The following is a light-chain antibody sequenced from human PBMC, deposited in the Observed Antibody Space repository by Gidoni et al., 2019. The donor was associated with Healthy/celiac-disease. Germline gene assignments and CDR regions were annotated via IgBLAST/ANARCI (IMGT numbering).Light chain of an antibody. V-gene: IGKV3-20*01. J-gene: IGKJ2*01. CDR2: GAS. Sequence: ENVLTTSPATLSLSPGERATLSCRARQSVRSSYLAWYQQKPRQAPRLLIYGASSRATGIPDRFSGSWPWTDFPLTISILEPEDFAFYYCQQNGSSPWYTFGQGTKLEIK. CDR3: QQNGSSPWYT. CDR1: QSVRSSY.